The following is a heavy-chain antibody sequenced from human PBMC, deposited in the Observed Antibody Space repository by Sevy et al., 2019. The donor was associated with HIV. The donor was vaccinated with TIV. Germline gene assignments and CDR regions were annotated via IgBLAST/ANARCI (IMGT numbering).Heavy chain of an antibody. V-gene: IGHV5-51*01. CDR3: ARPKARGGWYFDL. D-gene: IGHD3-10*01. CDR2: IFPGDSDT. J-gene: IGHJ2*01. Sequence: GESLKISCEASGYIFADYWIGWVRQMPGKGLELMGIIFPGDSDTRYNPSFQGQVTILADKSTSTAYLQWSSLKTSDTAMYYCARPKARGGWYFDLWGRGTLVTVSS. CDR1: GYIFADYW.